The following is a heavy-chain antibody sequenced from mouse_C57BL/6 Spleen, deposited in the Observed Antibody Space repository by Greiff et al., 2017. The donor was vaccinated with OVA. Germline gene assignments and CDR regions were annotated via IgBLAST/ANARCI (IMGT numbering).Heavy chain of an antibody. D-gene: IGHD1-1*01. Sequence: QVQLQQPGPGLVKPGASVTLSCKASGYTFTSYGMHWVQQRPGQGLEWIGMIRPNSGSTNNNEKFNSKATLTVDKSSSTANMQLSSLTSEDSAVYYSARYITTVVAFYYFDYWGQGTTLTVSS. V-gene: IGHV1-64*01. CDR1: GYTFTSYG. J-gene: IGHJ2*01. CDR3: ARYITTVVAFYYFDY. CDR2: IRPNSGST.